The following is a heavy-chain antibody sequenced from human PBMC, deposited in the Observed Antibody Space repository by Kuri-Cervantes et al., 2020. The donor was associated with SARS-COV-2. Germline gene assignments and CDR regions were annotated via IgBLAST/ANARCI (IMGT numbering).Heavy chain of an antibody. D-gene: IGHD3-22*01. J-gene: IGHJ4*02. CDR3: SGYVAY. V-gene: IGHV3-49*04. CDR2: IRSKAYGGTT. CDR1: GFTLGDYA. Sequence: GESLKISCTAPGFTLGDYAMSWVRQAPGKGLEWVGFIRSKAYGGTTEYAASVKGRFTISRDDSKSIAYLQMNSLKTEDTAVYYCSGYVAYWGQGALVTVSS.